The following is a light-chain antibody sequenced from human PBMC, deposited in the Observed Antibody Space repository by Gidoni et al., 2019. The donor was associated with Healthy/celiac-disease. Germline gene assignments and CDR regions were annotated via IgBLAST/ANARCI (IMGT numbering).Light chain of an antibody. CDR2: AAS. V-gene: IGKV1-39*01. Sequence: DRHMTQSPSSLSASVGDRVTITCRASQSISSYLNWYQQKPGKAPKLLIYAASSLQSGVPSRFSGSGSGTDFTLTISSLQPEDFATYYCQQRYSTPRTFGQGTKVEIK. CDR3: QQRYSTPRT. J-gene: IGKJ1*01. CDR1: QSISSY.